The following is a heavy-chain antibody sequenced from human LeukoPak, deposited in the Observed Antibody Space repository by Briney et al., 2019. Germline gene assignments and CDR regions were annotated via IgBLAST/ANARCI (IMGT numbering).Heavy chain of an antibody. D-gene: IGHD3-9*01. V-gene: IGHV4-39*01. Sequence: SETLSLTCTVSGGSISSSSCYWGWIRQPPGKGLEWIGSIYYSGSTYYNPSLKSRVTISVDTSKNQFSLKLSSVTAADTAVYYCARHYNDILTGLSYFDYWGQGTLVTVSS. CDR3: ARHYNDILTGLSYFDY. CDR1: GGSISSSSCY. CDR2: IYYSGST. J-gene: IGHJ4*02.